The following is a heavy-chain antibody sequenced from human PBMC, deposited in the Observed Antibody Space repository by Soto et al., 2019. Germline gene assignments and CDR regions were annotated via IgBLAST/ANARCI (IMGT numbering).Heavy chain of an antibody. CDR1: GFTFSSYA. Sequence: VQLLESGGGLVQPGGSLRLSCAASGFTFSSYAMSWVRQAPGKGLEWVSAISGSGGSTYYADSVKGRFTISRDNSKNTLYLQMNSLRAEDTAVYYWAKDPYCTNGVCYDGDYVFYWGQGTLVTVSS. V-gene: IGHV3-23*01. J-gene: IGHJ4*02. CDR3: AKDPYCTNGVCYDGDYVFY. CDR2: ISGSGGST. D-gene: IGHD2-8*01.